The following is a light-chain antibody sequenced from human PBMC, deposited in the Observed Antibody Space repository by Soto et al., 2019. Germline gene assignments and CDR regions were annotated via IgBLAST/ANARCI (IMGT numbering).Light chain of an antibody. V-gene: IGKV1-5*03. Sequence: DIQMTQSPSTLSASVGDRVTITCRASQSISSWLAWYQQKPGKAPKVLIYKASRLESGVPSRFSGSGSGTEFTLTISSLQPDDFATYYCQKYNSYWTFGQGTKVEIK. CDR2: KAS. CDR3: QKYNSYWT. J-gene: IGKJ1*01. CDR1: QSISSW.